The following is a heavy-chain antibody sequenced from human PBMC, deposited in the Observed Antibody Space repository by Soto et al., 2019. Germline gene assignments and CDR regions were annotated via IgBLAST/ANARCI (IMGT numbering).Heavy chain of an antibody. CDR1: GFTFSSYS. V-gene: IGHV3-48*01. Sequence: GGSLRLSCAAPGFTFSSYSMNWVRQAPGKGLEWVSYISSSSSTLYYADSVKGRFTISRDNAKNSLYLQMNSLRAEDTAVYYCARHPERIAQIGWFDPWGQGTLVTVSS. CDR3: ARHPERIAQIGWFDP. CDR2: ISSSSSTL. J-gene: IGHJ5*02. D-gene: IGHD6-13*01.